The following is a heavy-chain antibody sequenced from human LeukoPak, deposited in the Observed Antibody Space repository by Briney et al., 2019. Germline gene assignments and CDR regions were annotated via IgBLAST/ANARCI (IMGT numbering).Heavy chain of an antibody. CDR3: ARLGGYIADY. Sequence: ASVKVSCKASGYTFTGYYMHWVRQAPGQGLEWMGWINPNSGGTNYARKFQGRVTMTRDTSISTAYMELSRLRSDDTAVYYCARLGGYIADYWGQGTLVTVSS. CDR2: INPNSGGT. J-gene: IGHJ4*02. CDR1: GYTFTGYY. D-gene: IGHD1-1*01. V-gene: IGHV1-2*02.